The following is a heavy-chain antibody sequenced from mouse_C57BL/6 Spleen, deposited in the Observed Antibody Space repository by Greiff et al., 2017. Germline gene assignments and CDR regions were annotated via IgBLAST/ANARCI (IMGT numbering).Heavy chain of an antibody. CDR3: ARDYSFAY. J-gene: IGHJ3*01. CDR2: INPNNGGT. D-gene: IGHD1-1*01. V-gene: IGHV1-18*01. CDR1: GYTFTDYN. Sequence: EVQLQQSGPELVKPGASVKIPCKASGYTFTDYNIDWVKQSHGKSLEWIGDINPNNGGTIYNQKFKGKATLTVDKSSSTAYMELRSLTSEDTAVYYCARDYSFAYWGQGTLVTVSA.